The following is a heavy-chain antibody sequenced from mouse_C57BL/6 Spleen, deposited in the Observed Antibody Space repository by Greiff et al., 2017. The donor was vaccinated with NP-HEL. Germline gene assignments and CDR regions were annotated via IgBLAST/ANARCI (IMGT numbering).Heavy chain of an antibody. D-gene: IGHD4-1*01. Sequence: VQLQQSGAELVRPGSSVKLSCKASGYTFTSYWMHWVKQRPIQGLEWIGNIDPSDSETHYNQKFKDKATLTVDKSSSTAYMQLSSLTSEDSAVYYCARREAGTIAMDYWGQGTSVTVSS. CDR3: ARREAGTIAMDY. V-gene: IGHV1-52*01. CDR1: GYTFTSYW. J-gene: IGHJ4*01. CDR2: IDPSDSET.